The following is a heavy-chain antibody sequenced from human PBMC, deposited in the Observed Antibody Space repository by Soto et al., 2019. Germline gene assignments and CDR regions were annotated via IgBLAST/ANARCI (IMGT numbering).Heavy chain of an antibody. J-gene: IGHJ4*02. Sequence: QLQLQESGPGLVKPSETLSLTCTVSGGSISGSSYYWGWIRQPPGKGLEWIGSIYSSGSTYYNPSPKSRVTIPVDTSKYQFSLKRSSVTAADTAVYYCARLNDEYSSSSRDYWGQGTLVTVSS. CDR1: GGSISGSSYY. V-gene: IGHV4-39*01. CDR2: IYSSGST. D-gene: IGHD6-6*01. CDR3: ARLNDEYSSSSRDY.